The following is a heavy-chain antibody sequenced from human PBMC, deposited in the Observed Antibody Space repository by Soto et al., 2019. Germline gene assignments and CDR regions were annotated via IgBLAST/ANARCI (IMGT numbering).Heavy chain of an antibody. J-gene: IGHJ4*02. Sequence: EVQLVESGGGLIQPGGSLRLSCAVSGFTVSRNHMNWVRQAPGKGLEWVSVIYSGGSTYYADSVKGRFTISRDNSKNTLYLQMNSLRAEDTAVYYCASSIAVAGTGLYYFDYWGQGTLVTVSS. V-gene: IGHV3-53*01. CDR1: GFTVSRNH. D-gene: IGHD6-19*01. CDR2: IYSGGST. CDR3: ASSIAVAGTGLYYFDY.